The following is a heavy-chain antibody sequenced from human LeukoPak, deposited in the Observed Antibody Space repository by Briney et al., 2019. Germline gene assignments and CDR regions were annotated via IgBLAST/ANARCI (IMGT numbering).Heavy chain of an antibody. J-gene: IGHJ5*02. CDR3: ARDQIWFGDGGWFDP. D-gene: IGHD3-10*01. Sequence: GGSLRLSCAASGFTFSSYWMSWVRQAPGKGLEWVANIKQDGSEKYYVDSVKGRFTISRDNAKNSLYLQMNGLRAEDTAVYYCARDQIWFGDGGWFDPWGQGTLVTVSS. CDR2: IKQDGSEK. V-gene: IGHV3-7*03. CDR1: GFTFSSYW.